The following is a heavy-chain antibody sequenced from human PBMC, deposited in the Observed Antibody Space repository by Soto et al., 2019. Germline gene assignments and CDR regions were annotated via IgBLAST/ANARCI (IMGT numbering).Heavy chain of an antibody. J-gene: IGHJ4*02. V-gene: IGHV3-30*18. CDR3: AKDRALSRYFPNYYFDY. Sequence: QVQLVESGGGVVQPGRSLRLSCAASGFTFSSYGMHWVRQAPGKGLEWVAVISYDGSNKFYADSVKGRFTISRDNSKNTLYLQMNSLRAEDTAMYYCAKDRALSRYFPNYYFDYWGQGTLVTVSS. CDR1: GFTFSSYG. CDR2: ISYDGSNK. D-gene: IGHD3-9*01.